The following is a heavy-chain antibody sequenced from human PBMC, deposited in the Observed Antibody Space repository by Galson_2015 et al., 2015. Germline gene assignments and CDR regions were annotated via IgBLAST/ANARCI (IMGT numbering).Heavy chain of an antibody. J-gene: IGHJ4*02. D-gene: IGHD3-16*01. CDR2: IKQDGSEK. V-gene: IGHV3-7*05. Sequence: SLRLSCAASGFIFSSYWMSWVRQAPGKGLEWVANIKQDGSEKYYVDSVKGRFSISRDNAKNSLYLQMNSLRAEDTAVYYCARGGDYLDCWGQGALVTVSS. CDR1: GFIFSSYW. CDR3: ARGGDYLDC.